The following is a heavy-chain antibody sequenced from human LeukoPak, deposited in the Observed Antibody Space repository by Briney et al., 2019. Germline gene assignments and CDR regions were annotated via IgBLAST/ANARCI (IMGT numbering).Heavy chain of an antibody. V-gene: IGHV3-43*01. D-gene: IGHD2-2*01. CDR2: ISWDGYRT. CDR3: TKDISASTWGNPFDI. Sequence: GGSLRLSCAASGFSFSDYTMHWVRQAPGKGLDWVSLISWDGYRTYYADSVKGRFTISRDNIKNSLYLQMNSLRTEDTALYYCTKDISASTWGNPFDIWGQGTMVTVSS. J-gene: IGHJ3*02. CDR1: GFSFSDYT.